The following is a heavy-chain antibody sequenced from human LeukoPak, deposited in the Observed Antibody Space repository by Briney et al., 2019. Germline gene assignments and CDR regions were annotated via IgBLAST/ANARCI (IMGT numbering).Heavy chain of an antibody. CDR2: ISYDGSNK. CDR1: GFTFSSYG. J-gene: IGHJ4*02. Sequence: PGGSLRLSCAASGFTFSSYGMHWVRQAPGEGLEWVAVISYDGSNKYYADSVKGRFTISRDNSKNTLYLQMNSLRAEDTAVYYCAKDEDIVATIPDYWGQGTLVTVSS. CDR3: AKDEDIVATIPDY. D-gene: IGHD5-12*01. V-gene: IGHV3-30*18.